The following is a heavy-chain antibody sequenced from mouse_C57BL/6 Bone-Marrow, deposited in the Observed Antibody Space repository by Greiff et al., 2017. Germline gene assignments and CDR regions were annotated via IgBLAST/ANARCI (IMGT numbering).Heavy chain of an antibody. D-gene: IGHD1-1*01. CDR2: IDPENGDT. V-gene: IGHV14-4*01. J-gene: IGHJ2*01. CDR3: TNYYGSRYYFDY. Sequence: VQLQQSGAELVKPGASVKLSCTASGFNIKDYYIHWVKQRTEQGLEWIGWIDPENGDTEYASKFQGKATITADTSSNTAYLQLSSLTSEDTAVYYCTNYYGSRYYFDYWGQGTTLTVSS. CDR1: GFNIKDYY.